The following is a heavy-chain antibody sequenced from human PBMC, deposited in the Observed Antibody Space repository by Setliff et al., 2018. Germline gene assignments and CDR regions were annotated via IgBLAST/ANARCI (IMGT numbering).Heavy chain of an antibody. D-gene: IGHD1-1*01. V-gene: IGHV1-2*06. CDR2: INPNSGGT. CDR3: AKTRGSNWNFFYYMDV. CDR1: GYTFTGYY. Sequence: ASVKVSCKASGYTFTGYYMHWVRQAPGQGLEWMGRINPNSGGTNYAQKFQGRVTMTRDTSISTAYMELSRLRSDDTAVYYCAKTRGSNWNFFYYMDVWGKGTTVTVSS. J-gene: IGHJ6*03.